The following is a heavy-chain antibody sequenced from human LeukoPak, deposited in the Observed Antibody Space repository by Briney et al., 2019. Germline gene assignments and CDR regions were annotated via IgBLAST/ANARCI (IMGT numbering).Heavy chain of an antibody. CDR1: GFTFNSYA. V-gene: IGHV3-23*01. J-gene: IGHJ4*02. CDR2: ISGSGGST. D-gene: IGHD2-8*01. CDR3: ATDDLMVYAHTFDY. Sequence: GGSLRLSCAASGFTFNSYAMSWVRQAPGKGLEWVSAISGSGGSTYYADSVKGRFTISRDNSKNTLYLQMNSLRAEDTAVYYCATDDLMVYAHTFDYWGQGTLVTVSS.